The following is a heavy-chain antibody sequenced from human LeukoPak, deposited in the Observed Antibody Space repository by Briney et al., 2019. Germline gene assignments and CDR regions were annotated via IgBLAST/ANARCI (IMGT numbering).Heavy chain of an antibody. J-gene: IGHJ5*02. D-gene: IGHD2-2*01. CDR2: IYYSGST. CDR1: GGSISSYY. V-gene: IGHV4-59*01. Sequence: PSETLSLTCTVSGGSISSYYWSWIRQPPGKGLEWIGYIYYSGSTNYNPSLKSRVTISVDTSKNQFSLKLSSVTAADTAVYYCARALSSTAGWFDPWGQGTLVTVSS. CDR3: ARALSSTAGWFDP.